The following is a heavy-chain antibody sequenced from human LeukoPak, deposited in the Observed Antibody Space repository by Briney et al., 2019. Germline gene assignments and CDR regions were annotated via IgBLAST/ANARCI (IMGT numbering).Heavy chain of an antibody. Sequence: GGSLRLSCAASGFTFSSYSMNWVRQAPGKGLEWVSYISSSSSTIYYADSVKGRFTISRDNAKNSLYLQMNSLRAEDTAVYYCARDLVSGDYFWWFDPWGQGTQVTVSS. CDR1: GFTFSSYS. V-gene: IGHV3-48*01. D-gene: IGHD4-17*01. CDR2: ISSSSSTI. J-gene: IGHJ5*02. CDR3: ARDLVSGDYFWWFDP.